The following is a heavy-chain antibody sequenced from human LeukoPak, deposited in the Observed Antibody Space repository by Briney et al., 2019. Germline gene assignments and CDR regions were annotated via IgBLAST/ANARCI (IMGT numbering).Heavy chain of an antibody. CDR2: IYTSGST. V-gene: IGHV4-4*07. D-gene: IGHD6-19*01. J-gene: IGHJ5*02. CDR1: GGSISSYY. Sequence: PSETLSLTCTVSGGSISSYYWSWIRQPAGKELDWIGRIYTSGSTNYNPSLKSRVTMSVDTSKNQFSLKLSSVTAADTAVYYCARFNPRAVFDWFGPWAREPWSPSPQ. CDR3: ARFNPRAVFDWFGP.